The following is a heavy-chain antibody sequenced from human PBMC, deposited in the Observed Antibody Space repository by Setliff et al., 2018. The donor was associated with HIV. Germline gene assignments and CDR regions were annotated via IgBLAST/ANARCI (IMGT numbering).Heavy chain of an antibody. CDR1: GYSFTTYW. Sequence: PGESLKISCKGSGYSFTTYWIGWVRLMPGKGLEWMGIIYPGDSDTRYSPSFQGQVTISADKSISTAYLQWSSLKASDTAMYYCATSPLGYCSGGSCSHYFDYWGPGTLVTVSS. J-gene: IGHJ4*02. CDR2: IYPGDSDT. D-gene: IGHD2-15*01. CDR3: ATSPLGYCSGGSCSHYFDY. V-gene: IGHV5-51*01.